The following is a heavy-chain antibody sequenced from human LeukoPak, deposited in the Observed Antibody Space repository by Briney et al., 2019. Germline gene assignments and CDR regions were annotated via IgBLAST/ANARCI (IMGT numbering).Heavy chain of an antibody. D-gene: IGHD3-3*01. CDR3: ARARRKITIFGVVTDNWFDP. V-gene: IGHV3-53*01. CDR2: IYSGGST. CDR1: GFTVSSNY. Sequence: GGSLRLSCAASGFTVSSNYMSRVRQAPGKGLEWVSVIYSGGSTYYADSVKGRFTISRDNSKNTLYLQMNSLRAEDTAVYYCARARRKITIFGVVTDNWFDPWGQGTLVTVSS. J-gene: IGHJ5*02.